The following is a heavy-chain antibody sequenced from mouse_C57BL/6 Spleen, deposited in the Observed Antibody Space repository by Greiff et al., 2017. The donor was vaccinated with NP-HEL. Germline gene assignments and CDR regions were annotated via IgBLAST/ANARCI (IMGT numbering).Heavy chain of an antibody. CDR2: INPNNGGT. D-gene: IGHD1-1*01. Sequence: VQLKESGPELVKPGASVKIPCKASGYTFTDYNMDWVKQSHGKSLEWIGDINPNNGGTIYNQKFKGKATLTVDKSSSTAYMELRSLTSEDTAVYYCARDYYGSMRYFDVWGTGTTVTVSS. CDR3: ARDYYGSMRYFDV. CDR1: GYTFTDYN. V-gene: IGHV1-18*01. J-gene: IGHJ1*03.